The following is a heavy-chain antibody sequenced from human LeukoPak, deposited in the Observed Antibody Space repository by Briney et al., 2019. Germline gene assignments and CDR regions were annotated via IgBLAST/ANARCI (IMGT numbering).Heavy chain of an antibody. Sequence: PSETLSLTCTVSGGSISSSSYYWGWIRQPPGKGLEWIGSIYYSGSTYYNPSLKSRVTISVDTSKNQFSLKLSSVTAADTALYYLAGHWYGMATNIPWGQGTLVTVFS. CDR3: AGHWYGMATNIP. J-gene: IGHJ5*02. CDR1: GGSISSSSYY. D-gene: IGHD5-24*01. CDR2: IYYSGST. V-gene: IGHV4-39*01.